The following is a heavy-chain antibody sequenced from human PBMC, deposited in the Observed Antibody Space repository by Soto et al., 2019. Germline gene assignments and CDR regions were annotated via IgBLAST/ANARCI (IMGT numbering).Heavy chain of an antibody. CDR1: GFSLSNARMG. CDR2: IFSNDEK. CDR3: ARIPYYDFWSGYLYYYYYMDV. D-gene: IGHD3-3*01. Sequence: ESGPTLVNPTETLTLTCTVSGFSLSNARMGVSWIRQPPGKALEWLAHIFSNDEKSYSTSLKSRLTISKDTSKSQVVLTMTNMDPVDTATYYCARIPYYDFWSGYLYYYYYMDVWGKGTTVTVSS. J-gene: IGHJ6*03. V-gene: IGHV2-26*01.